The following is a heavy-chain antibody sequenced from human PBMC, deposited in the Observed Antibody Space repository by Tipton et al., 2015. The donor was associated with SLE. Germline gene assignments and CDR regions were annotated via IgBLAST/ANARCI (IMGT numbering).Heavy chain of an antibody. V-gene: IGHV4-38-2*02. Sequence: TLSLTCAVSGYSISSGYYWGWIRQPPGKGLEWIGSIYHSGSTYYNPSLKSRVTISVDTSRNQFSLKLSSVTAADTAVYYCARDHGGYVGYWGQGTLVTVSS. CDR2: IYHSGST. CDR3: ARDHGGYVGY. J-gene: IGHJ4*02. CDR1: GYSISSGYY. D-gene: IGHD5-12*01.